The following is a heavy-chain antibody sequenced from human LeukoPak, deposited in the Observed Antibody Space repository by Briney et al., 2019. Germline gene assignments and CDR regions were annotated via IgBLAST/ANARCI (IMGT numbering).Heavy chain of an antibody. CDR2: INSDGSFT. CDR3: AKVSAATGMTYTDY. Sequence: EGSLRLSCAASEFIFSNYWMHWVRQAPGKGLVWVSRINSDGSFTSYADSVKGRFTISRDNAKNTLYLQMNSLRADDTAVYYCAKVSAATGMTYTDYWGQGTLVTVSS. D-gene: IGHD6-13*01. V-gene: IGHV3-74*01. J-gene: IGHJ4*02. CDR1: EFIFSNYW.